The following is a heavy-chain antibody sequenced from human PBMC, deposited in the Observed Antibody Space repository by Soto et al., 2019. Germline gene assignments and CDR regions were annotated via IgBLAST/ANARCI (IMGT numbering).Heavy chain of an antibody. Sequence: ASVKVSCKASGYTFTSYGISWVRQAPGQGLEWMGWISAYNGNTSYAQKFQGRVTMTRDTSTSTVYMELSSLRSEDTAVYYCARGTHLEWFDPWGQGTLVTVSS. CDR1: GYTFTSYG. V-gene: IGHV1-18*01. CDR2: ISAYNGNT. J-gene: IGHJ5*02. D-gene: IGHD3-10*01. CDR3: ARGTHLEWFDP.